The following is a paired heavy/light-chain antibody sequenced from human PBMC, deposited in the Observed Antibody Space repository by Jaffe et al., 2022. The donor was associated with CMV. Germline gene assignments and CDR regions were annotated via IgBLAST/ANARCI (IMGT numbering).Heavy chain of an antibody. Sequence: QVQLQESGPGLVKPSGTLSLTCAVSGGSISSTTWWSWVRQPPGRGLECIGEVFHNGETNYNPSLKSRLSISVDKSSNHFSLRLRSVTAADTAVYYCARQGAARFSSGWRLWGRGTLVTVSS. J-gene: IGHJ2*01. CDR2: VFHNGET. CDR1: GGSISSTTW. D-gene: IGHD6-19*01. CDR3: ARQGAARFSSGWRL. V-gene: IGHV4-4*02.
Light chain of an antibody. V-gene: IGLV3-21*04. Sequence: SYVLTQPPSVSVAPAKTARITCGGDNVGSKSVHWYQQKPGQAPVLVIYYNSDRPSGIPERFSGSNSGNTATLTISWVEAGDEADYYCQVWDGSGDLWVFGGGTKLTVL. CDR2: YNS. CDR1: NVGSKS. J-gene: IGLJ3*02. CDR3: QVWDGSGDLWV.